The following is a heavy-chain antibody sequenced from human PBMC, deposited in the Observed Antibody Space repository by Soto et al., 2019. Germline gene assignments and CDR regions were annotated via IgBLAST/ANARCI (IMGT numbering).Heavy chain of an antibody. CDR3: NTEGPGYCSGGSCYEIAY. J-gene: IGHJ4*02. D-gene: IGHD2-15*01. CDR1: GFTFSHAW. Sequence: EVQLVESGGGLVKPEGSLRLSCAASGFTFSHAWMSWVRQAPGKGLEWVGRIKSNTEGGTTAYAAPVKGRFTISRDDSKTTLYQLKNNLNTEDTAMYNCNTEGPGYCSGGSCYEIAYWSQGNLVTVSS. CDR2: IKSNTEGGTT. V-gene: IGHV3-15*01.